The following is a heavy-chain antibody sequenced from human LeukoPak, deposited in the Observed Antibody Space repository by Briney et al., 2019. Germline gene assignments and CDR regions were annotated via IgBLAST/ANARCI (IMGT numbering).Heavy chain of an antibody. D-gene: IGHD6-19*01. Sequence: SETLSLTCTVSGGSISSYYWSWIQQPPGKGLEWIGYIYYSGSTNYNPSLKSRVTISVDTSKNQFSLKLSSVTAADTAVYYCARMTVAGSISLDYWGQGTLVTVSS. CDR3: ARMTVAGSISLDY. CDR1: GGSISSYY. J-gene: IGHJ4*02. CDR2: IYYSGST. V-gene: IGHV4-59*01.